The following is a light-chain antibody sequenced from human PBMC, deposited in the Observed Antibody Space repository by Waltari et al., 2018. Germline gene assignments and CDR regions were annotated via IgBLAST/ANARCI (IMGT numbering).Light chain of an antibody. CDR2: VNSDGSH. CDR1: SGHSSNV. J-gene: IGLJ3*02. Sequence: QLVLTQSPSASASLGASVKLTCTLSSGHSSNVIAWLQQQPEKGPRFLMKVNSDGSHRKGDEIPDRFSGSGSGAERYLSISSLQAEDEADYFCQTGGHGTWVFGGGTKLTVL. CDR3: QTGGHGTWV. V-gene: IGLV4-69*01.